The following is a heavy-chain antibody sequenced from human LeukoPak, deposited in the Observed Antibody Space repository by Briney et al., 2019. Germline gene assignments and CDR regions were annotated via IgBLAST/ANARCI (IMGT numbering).Heavy chain of an antibody. CDR2: VDPEDGET. CDR3: ARALRAVAGIGSLEDVRYWFDP. J-gene: IGHJ5*02. CDR1: GYTFTDYY. Sequence: GASVKVSCKASGYTFTDYYMHWVQQAPGKGFEWMGRVDPEDGETIYAEKFQGRVTITADTSTDTAYMELSSLRSEDTAVYYCARALRAVAGIGSLEDVRYWFDPWGQGTLVTVSS. D-gene: IGHD6-19*01. V-gene: IGHV1-69-2*01.